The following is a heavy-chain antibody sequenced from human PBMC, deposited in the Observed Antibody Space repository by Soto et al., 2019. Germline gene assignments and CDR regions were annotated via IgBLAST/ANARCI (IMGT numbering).Heavy chain of an antibody. Sequence: QVQLQESGPGLVKPSQTLSLTCTVSGGSISSGCYYWSWIRHHPGKGLEWIGYIYYSGSTYYNPSLKSRVTISVDTSKNQFSLKLSSVTAADTAVYYCARDGAVLTGYDGMDVWGQGTTVTVSS. V-gene: IGHV4-31*03. CDR1: GGSISSGCYY. CDR3: ARDGAVLTGYDGMDV. CDR2: IYYSGST. D-gene: IGHD3-9*01. J-gene: IGHJ6*02.